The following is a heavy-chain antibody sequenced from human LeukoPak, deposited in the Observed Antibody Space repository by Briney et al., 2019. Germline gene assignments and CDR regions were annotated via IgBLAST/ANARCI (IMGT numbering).Heavy chain of an antibody. CDR3: ARAAYSSGWYEVDY. CDR1: GGSISSGGYY. V-gene: IGHV4-61*08. D-gene: IGHD6-19*01. J-gene: IGHJ4*02. Sequence: SETLSLTCTVSGGSISSGGYYWSWIRQHPGKGLEWIGYIYYSGSTNYNPSLKSRVTISVDTSKNQFSLKLSSVTAADTAVYYCARAAYSSGWYEVDYWGQGTLVTVSS. CDR2: IYYSGST.